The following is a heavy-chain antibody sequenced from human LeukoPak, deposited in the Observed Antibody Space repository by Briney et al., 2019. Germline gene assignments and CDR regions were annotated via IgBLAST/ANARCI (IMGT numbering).Heavy chain of an antibody. Sequence: SETLSLTCTVSGGSISSSPYYWGWIRQPPGKGLEWIGNIYYSGSTYYNPSLETRVTIPVDTSKNQFSLKLTSVTAADTAVYYCARHASVDGNWPRPLDYWGQGSLVTVSS. CDR2: IYYSGST. D-gene: IGHD6-19*01. J-gene: IGHJ4*02. CDR3: ARHASVDGNWPRPLDY. CDR1: GGSISSSPYY. V-gene: IGHV4-39*01.